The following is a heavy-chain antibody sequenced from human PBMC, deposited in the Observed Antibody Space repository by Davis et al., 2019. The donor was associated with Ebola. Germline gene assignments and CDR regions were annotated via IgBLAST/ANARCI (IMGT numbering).Heavy chain of an antibody. D-gene: IGHD5-18*01. CDR2: IYYSGST. V-gene: IGHV4-39*01. J-gene: IGHJ5*02. CDR3: ARMGWIQLWSISRPNWFDP. Sequence: PSETLSLTCTVSGGSISSSSYYWGWIRQPPGKGLEWIGSIYYSGSTYYNPSLKSRVTISVDTSKNQFSLKLSSVTAADTAVYYCARMGWIQLWSISRPNWFDPWGQGTLVTVSS. CDR1: GGSISSSSYY.